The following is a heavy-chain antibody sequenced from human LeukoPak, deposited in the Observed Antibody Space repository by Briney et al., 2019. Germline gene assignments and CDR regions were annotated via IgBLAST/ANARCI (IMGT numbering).Heavy chain of an antibody. CDR1: GYTFTGYY. D-gene: IGHD3-22*01. CDR3: ARYYYDSSGYPYNFDY. J-gene: IGHJ4*02. V-gene: IGHV1-2*02. Sequence: ASVKVSCKASGYTFTGYYMHWVRQAPGQGLEWMGWINPNSGGTNYAQKFQGRVTMTRDTSISTAYMELSRLRSDDTAVYYCARYYYDSSGYPYNFDYWGQGTLVTVSS. CDR2: INPNSGGT.